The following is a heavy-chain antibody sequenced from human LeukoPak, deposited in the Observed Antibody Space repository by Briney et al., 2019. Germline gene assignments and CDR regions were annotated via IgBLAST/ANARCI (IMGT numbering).Heavy chain of an antibody. D-gene: IGHD2-2*01. CDR1: GFTLSSYW. CDR3: ARLLECTSTSCYEGWFDP. Sequence: GGSLRLSCVASGFTLSSYWMHWVRQTPGKGLVWVSRINSDGSSTSYADSVKGRFTVSRDNAKNTLYLQMNSLRAEDTAVYYCARLLECTSTSCYEGWFDPWGQGTLVTVPS. J-gene: IGHJ5*02. V-gene: IGHV3-74*01. CDR2: INSDGSST.